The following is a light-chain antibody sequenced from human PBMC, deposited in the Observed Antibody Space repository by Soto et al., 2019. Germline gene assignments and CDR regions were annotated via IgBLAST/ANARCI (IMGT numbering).Light chain of an antibody. V-gene: IGLV2-23*02. J-gene: IGLJ1*01. Sequence: QSALTQPASVSGSPGQSITISCTGTSSDVGRYNLVSWYQQHPGKAPKLMIFEVTNRPSGLSYRFSGSKSGNTASLTISGLQPEDEADYYCSSYAGGNTHYVFGSGTKLT. CDR3: SSYAGGNTHYV. CDR2: EVT. CDR1: SSDVGRYNL.